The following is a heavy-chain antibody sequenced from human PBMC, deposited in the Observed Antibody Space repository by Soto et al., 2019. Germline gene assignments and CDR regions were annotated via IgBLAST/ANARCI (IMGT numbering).Heavy chain of an antibody. CDR2: IYYSGST. CDR1: GGSISSSSYY. J-gene: IGHJ4*02. CDR3: ARRPRRYCGGDCYSVDY. Sequence: SETLSLTCTVSGGSISSSSYYWGWIRQPPGKGLEWIGSIYYSGSTYYNPSLKSRVTISVDTSKNQFSLKLSSVTAADTAVYYCARRPRRYCGGDCYSVDYWGQGTLVTVSS. V-gene: IGHV4-39*01. D-gene: IGHD2-21*02.